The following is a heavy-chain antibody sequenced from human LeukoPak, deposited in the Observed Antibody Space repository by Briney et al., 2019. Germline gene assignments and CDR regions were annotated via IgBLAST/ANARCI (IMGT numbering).Heavy chain of an antibody. CDR3: ARDRSSNEYYFDY. J-gene: IGHJ4*02. D-gene: IGHD2-2*01. CDR2: ISYDGSNK. CDR1: GFTFSSYA. Sequence: PGGSLRLSCAASGFTFSSYAMSWVRQAPGKGLEWVAVISYDGSNKYYADSVKGRFTISRDNSKNTLYLQMNSLRAEDTAVYYCARDRSSNEYYFDYWGQGTLVTVSS. V-gene: IGHV3-30-3*01.